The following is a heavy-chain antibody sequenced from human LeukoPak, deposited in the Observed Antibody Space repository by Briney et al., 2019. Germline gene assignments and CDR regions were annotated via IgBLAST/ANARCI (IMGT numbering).Heavy chain of an antibody. CDR1: GFTFSSYW. Sequence: GSLRLSCAASGFTFSSYWMHWVRQAPGKGLVWVSRINSDGSTTNYADSMKGRFTISRDNAKNTLYLQMNSLRVEDTAVYYCARETVAVAGGFDYWGQGTLVTVSS. J-gene: IGHJ4*02. V-gene: IGHV3-74*01. CDR3: ARETVAVAGGFDY. CDR2: INSDGSTT. D-gene: IGHD6-19*01.